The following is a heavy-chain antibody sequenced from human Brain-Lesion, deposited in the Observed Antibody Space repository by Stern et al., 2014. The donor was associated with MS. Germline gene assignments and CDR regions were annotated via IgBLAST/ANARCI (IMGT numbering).Heavy chain of an antibody. Sequence: QVQLVESGPGLVKPSQTLSLTCTVSGGSISSGSDYWSWIRQPVGKGLEWIGRIHPSGSAFYPPSLKSRVTISTATSMNQFSLELNSATAADTAIYYCASGYRIFDYWGQGILVTVSS. CDR1: GGSISSGSDY. CDR3: ASGYRIFDY. J-gene: IGHJ4*02. V-gene: IGHV4-61*02. D-gene: IGHD5-18*01. CDR2: IHPSGSA.